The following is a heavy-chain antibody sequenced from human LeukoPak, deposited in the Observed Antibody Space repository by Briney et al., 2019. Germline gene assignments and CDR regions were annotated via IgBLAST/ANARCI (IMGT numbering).Heavy chain of an antibody. J-gene: IGHJ5*02. CDR1: GFTFSSYS. CDR2: ISSSSSTI. CDR3: ARSSLTKGNNWFDP. D-gene: IGHD2-2*01. Sequence: GGSLRLSSAASGFTFSSYSMNWVRQAPGKGLEWVSYISSSSSTIYYADSVKGRFTISRDNSKNTLYLQMNSLRAEDTAVYYCARSSLTKGNNWFDPWGQGTLVTVSS. V-gene: IGHV3-48*01.